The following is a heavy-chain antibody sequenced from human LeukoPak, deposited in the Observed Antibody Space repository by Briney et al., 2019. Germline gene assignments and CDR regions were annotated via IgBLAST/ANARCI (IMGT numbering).Heavy chain of an antibody. Sequence: NPGGSLRLSCAASGFIFSDYYMSWIRQAPGKGLEWVSYISSSGSTIYYADSVKGRFTISRDNAKNSLYLQMNSLRAEDTAVYYCARIPQYSSGWYRFRTYYYYDYWGQGTLVTVSS. D-gene: IGHD6-19*01. CDR2: ISSSGSTI. CDR1: GFIFSDYY. J-gene: IGHJ4*02. CDR3: ARIPQYSSGWYRFRTYYYYDY. V-gene: IGHV3-11*04.